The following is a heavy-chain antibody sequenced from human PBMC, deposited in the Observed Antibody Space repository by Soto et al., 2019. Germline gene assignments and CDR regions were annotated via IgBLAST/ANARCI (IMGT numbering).Heavy chain of an antibody. D-gene: IGHD3-10*01. CDR3: ARGEGYYYGSG. CDR1: GGSISSGYYY. V-gene: IGHV4-30-4*01. CDR2: IYSSGKT. J-gene: IGHJ4*02. Sequence: QVQLQESGPGLVKPSQTLSLTCTVSGGSISSGYYYWSWIRQPPGKGLEWIGYIYSSGKTYYNPSLKSRLTMSVDTSKNQFSLKLNSVTAADTAVYYCARGEGYYYGSGWGQGTLVTVSS.